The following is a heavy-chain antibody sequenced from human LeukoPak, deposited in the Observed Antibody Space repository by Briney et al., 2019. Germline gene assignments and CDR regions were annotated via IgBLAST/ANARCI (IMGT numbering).Heavy chain of an antibody. Sequence: SQTLSLTCAISGDRVSSNSATWNWIRQSPSRGLEWLGRTYYRSKWYNDYAVSVKSRITINPDTSKNQFSLQLNSVTPEDTAVYYCARVGHPWGIEDAFDIWGQGTMVTVSS. CDR3: ARVGHPWGIEDAFDI. CDR1: GDRVSSNSAT. D-gene: IGHD3-16*01. V-gene: IGHV6-1*01. CDR2: TYYRSKWYN. J-gene: IGHJ3*02.